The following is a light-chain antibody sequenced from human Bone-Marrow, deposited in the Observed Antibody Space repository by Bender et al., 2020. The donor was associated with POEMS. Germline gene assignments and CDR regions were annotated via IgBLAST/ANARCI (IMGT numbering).Light chain of an antibody. CDR3: QVWDSSSDQGV. CDR2: EDI. CDR1: ALPSES. Sequence: SCELTQSPSVSVSPGQAARITCSGDALPSESEYWYPQMSGQAPVLAIYEDIKRPSAIPERFSGFTSGTVATLTISRVEVGDEADYYCQVWDSSSDQGVFGGGTKLTVL. V-gene: IGLV3-10*01. J-gene: IGLJ2*01.